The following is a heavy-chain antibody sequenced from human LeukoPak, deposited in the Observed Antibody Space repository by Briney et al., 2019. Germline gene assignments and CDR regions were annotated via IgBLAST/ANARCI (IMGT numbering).Heavy chain of an antibody. V-gene: IGHV3-23*01. CDR2: ISGSGGST. Sequence: QTGGSLRLSCAASGFTFSSYAMSWVRQAPGKGLEWVSAISGSGGSTYYADSVKGRFTISRDNSKNTLYLQMNSLRAEDTAVYYCAKDPLMRYSSGWYCYFDYWGQGTLVTVSS. CDR1: GFTFSSYA. CDR3: AKDPLMRYSSGWYCYFDY. J-gene: IGHJ4*02. D-gene: IGHD6-19*01.